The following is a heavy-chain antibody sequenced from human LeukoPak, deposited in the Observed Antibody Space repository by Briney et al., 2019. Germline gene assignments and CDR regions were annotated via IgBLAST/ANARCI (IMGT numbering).Heavy chain of an antibody. J-gene: IGHJ4*02. CDR3: AKSRTTVSGFDY. V-gene: IGHV1-18*01. Sequence: ASVKVSCTASGYTFTSYGISWGRQAPGQGLEWMGWISAYNGNTNYAQKLQGRVTMTTDTSTSTAYMELRSLRTDDTAVYYCAKSRTTVSGFDYWGQGTLVTVSS. D-gene: IGHD4-17*01. CDR1: GYTFTSYG. CDR2: ISAYNGNT.